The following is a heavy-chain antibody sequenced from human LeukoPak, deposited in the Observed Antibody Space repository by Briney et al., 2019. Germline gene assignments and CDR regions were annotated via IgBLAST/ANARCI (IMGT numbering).Heavy chain of an antibody. D-gene: IGHD3-16*01. CDR1: GGSIRGYY. J-gene: IGHJ6*03. CDR3: AVGATHYYMDV. V-gene: IGHV4-59*08. Sequence: PSETLSLTCTVSGGSIRGYYWSWVRQPPGKGLEWIAYIYYSGSTNYNPSLKSRVTISLDTSKNQFSLKLSSVTAADTAVYYCAVGATHYYMDVWGKGTTVTVSS. CDR2: IYYSGST.